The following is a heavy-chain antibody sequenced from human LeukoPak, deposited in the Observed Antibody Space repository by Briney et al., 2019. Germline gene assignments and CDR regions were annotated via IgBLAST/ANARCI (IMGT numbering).Heavy chain of an antibody. V-gene: IGHV3-48*04. Sequence: GGSLRLSCAASGFIFRNYGMCWVRQAPGKGLEWVSYISSSGSTIYYADSVKGRFTISRDNAKNSLYLQMNSLRAEDTAVYYCARDFRFLEDYWGQGTLVTVSS. CDR2: ISSSGSTI. CDR3: ARDFRFLEDY. J-gene: IGHJ4*02. CDR1: GFIFRNYG. D-gene: IGHD3-3*01.